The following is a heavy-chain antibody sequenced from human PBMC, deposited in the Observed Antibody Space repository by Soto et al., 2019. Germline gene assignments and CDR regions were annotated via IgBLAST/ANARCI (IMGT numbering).Heavy chain of an antibody. Sequence: QITLKESGPTLVKPTQTLTLTCTFSGFSLSTSGVGVGWIRQPPGKALEWLALIYCDDDKRYSPSLKSRLTITKDTSKNQVVITMTNMDPVDTATYYCANSRKQWFGNNWFDPWGQGTLVPVSS. CDR3: ANSRKQWFGNNWFDP. V-gene: IGHV2-5*02. D-gene: IGHD3-10*01. CDR1: GFSLSTSGVG. J-gene: IGHJ5*02. CDR2: IYCDDDK.